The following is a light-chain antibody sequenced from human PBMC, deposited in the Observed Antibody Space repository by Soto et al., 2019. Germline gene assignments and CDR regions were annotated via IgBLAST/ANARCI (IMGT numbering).Light chain of an antibody. CDR1: QGISSY. Sequence: DIQLTQSPSFLSASVGDRVTITCRASQGISSYLAWYQQKPGKAPKLLISTASTLQSGVPSRFSGSGSGTEFTLTISRLEPEDFAVYYCQQYGSSLTFGGGTKVEIK. CDR2: TAS. J-gene: IGKJ4*01. CDR3: QQYGSSLT. V-gene: IGKV1-9*01.